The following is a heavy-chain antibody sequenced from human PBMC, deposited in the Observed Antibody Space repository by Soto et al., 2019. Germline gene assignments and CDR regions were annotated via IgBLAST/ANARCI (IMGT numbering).Heavy chain of an antibody. J-gene: IGHJ4*02. D-gene: IGHD6-13*01. CDR3: ATSRSKEAEGYTLDH. CDR1: GDSISNYY. Sequence: SETLSLTCTVSGDSISNYYWSWIRQPPGKRLEWIGYIYYTGSTTYNPSLESRVTMSVDTSKNQFSLKLNSVNAADTAVYYCATSRSKEAEGYTLDHWGRGTLVTVSS. CDR2: IYYTGST. V-gene: IGHV4-59*01.